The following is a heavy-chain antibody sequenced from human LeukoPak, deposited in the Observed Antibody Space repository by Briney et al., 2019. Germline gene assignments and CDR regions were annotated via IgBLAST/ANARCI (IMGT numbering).Heavy chain of an antibody. D-gene: IGHD3-22*01. CDR3: ARYFQDSSGYDLLDY. Sequence: ASVKVSCKASGYTFTNYGISWVRQAPGRGLEWMGWISAYNGNTNYAQKLQGRVTMTTDTSTSTAYMELRSLRSDDTAVYYCARYFQDSSGYDLLDYWGQGTLVTVSS. CDR1: GYTFTNYG. V-gene: IGHV1-18*01. CDR2: ISAYNGNT. J-gene: IGHJ4*02.